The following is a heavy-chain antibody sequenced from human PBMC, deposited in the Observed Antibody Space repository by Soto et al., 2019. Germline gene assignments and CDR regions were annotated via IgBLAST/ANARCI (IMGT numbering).Heavy chain of an antibody. CDR3: ARHVAYSGYDGTPFDY. V-gene: IGHV1-3*04. CDR2: INTGNGNT. CDR1: GYTFTSYG. D-gene: IGHD5-12*01. J-gene: IGHJ4*02. Sequence: ASVKVSCKASGYTFTSYGIHWVRQAPGQRLEWMGWINTGNGNTKYSQKLQGRVTMTTDTSTSTAYMELRSLRSDDTAVYYCARHVAYSGYDGTPFDYWGQGTLVTVSS.